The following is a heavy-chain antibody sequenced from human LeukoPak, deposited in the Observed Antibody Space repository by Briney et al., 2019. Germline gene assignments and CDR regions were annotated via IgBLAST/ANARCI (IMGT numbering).Heavy chain of an antibody. J-gene: IGHJ4*02. CDR3: ARGGFYDNTFNY. D-gene: IGHD3-22*01. Sequence: ASVKVSCKASGYTFTSYGISWVRQAPGQGLEWMGIINPSGGSTSYAQKFQGRVTMTRDTSTSTVYMELSSLRSEDTAVYYCARGGFYDNTFNYWGQGTLVTVSS. V-gene: IGHV1-46*01. CDR1: GYTFTSYG. CDR2: INPSGGST.